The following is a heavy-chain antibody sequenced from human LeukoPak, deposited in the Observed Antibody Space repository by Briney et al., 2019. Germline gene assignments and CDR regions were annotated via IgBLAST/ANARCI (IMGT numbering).Heavy chain of an antibody. CDR2: INHSGST. CDR1: GGSFSGYY. Sequence: SETLSLTCAVYGGSFSGYYWSWIRQPPGKGLEWIGEINHSGSTNYNPSLESRVTISVDTSKNQFSLKLSSVTAADTAVYYCARASRGWLVRSWFDPWGQGTLVTVSS. CDR3: ARASRGWLVRSWFDP. J-gene: IGHJ5*02. V-gene: IGHV4-34*01. D-gene: IGHD6-19*01.